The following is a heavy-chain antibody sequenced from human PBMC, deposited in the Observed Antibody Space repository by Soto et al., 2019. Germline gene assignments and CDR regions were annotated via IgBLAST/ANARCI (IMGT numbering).Heavy chain of an antibody. CDR1: GYTFTSYG. D-gene: IGHD3-10*01. V-gene: IGHV1-18*01. CDR3: AREPSDASRSYYTF. CDR2: ISAYNGNT. Sequence: ASVKVSCKASGYTFTSYGISWVRQAPGQGLEWMGWISAYNGNTNYAQKLQGRVTMTTDTSTSTAYMELRSLSSDDTAVYYCAREPSDASRSYYTFWGQGTTVTVSS. J-gene: IGHJ6*02.